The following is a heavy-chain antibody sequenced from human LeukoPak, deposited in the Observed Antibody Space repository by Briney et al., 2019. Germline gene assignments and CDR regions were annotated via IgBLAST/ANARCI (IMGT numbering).Heavy chain of an antibody. CDR1: GYNFTSYT. Sequence: ASVKVSCKASGYNFTSYTISWVRQAPGQGLEWMGWISAYNGNTNYGQKLQGRVTMTTDTSTSTAYMELRSLRPDDTAVYYCARDSVLRYYYDSSGHPPDYWGQGTLVTVSS. J-gene: IGHJ4*02. CDR3: ARDSVLRYYYDSSGHPPDY. D-gene: IGHD3-22*01. V-gene: IGHV1-18*01. CDR2: ISAYNGNT.